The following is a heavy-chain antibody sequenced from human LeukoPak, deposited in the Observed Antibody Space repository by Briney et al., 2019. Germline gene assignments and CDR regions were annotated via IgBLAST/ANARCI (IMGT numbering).Heavy chain of an antibody. Sequence: LRLSCAASGFSFSTYDMHWVRQAPGKGLEWVALISRDGIKKYADSVKGRFTISRDNSESTLFLQMNSLRTDDTSVYFCAKYAYNWNAPDGFDMWGQGTMVIVSS. CDR2: ISRDGIKK. J-gene: IGHJ3*02. D-gene: IGHD1-1*01. CDR1: GFSFSTYD. CDR3: AKYAYNWNAPDGFDM. V-gene: IGHV3-30*18.